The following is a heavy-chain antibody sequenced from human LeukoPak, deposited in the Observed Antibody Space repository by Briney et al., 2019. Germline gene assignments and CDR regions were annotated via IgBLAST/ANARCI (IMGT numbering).Heavy chain of an antibody. CDR3: ATEGGY. J-gene: IGHJ4*02. Sequence: GGSLRLSCAASGFTFDDYAMHWVRQVPGKGLEWVSGITWNSGTVAYADSVKGRFTISRDNAKNSLYLRMNRLRPEDMALYYCATEGGYWGQGTMVTVSS. V-gene: IGHV3-9*03. CDR1: GFTFDDYA. CDR2: ITWNSGTV. D-gene: IGHD3-16*01.